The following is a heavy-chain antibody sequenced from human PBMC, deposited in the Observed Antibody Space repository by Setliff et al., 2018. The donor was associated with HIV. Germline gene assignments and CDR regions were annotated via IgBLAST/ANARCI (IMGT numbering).Heavy chain of an antibody. CDR2: THYSRGS. Sequence: SETLSLTCSVSGVSISGPVGITYYWDWLRQPPGKGLEWIGNTHYSRGSSYNASLKSRVTISLDTSKNHFSLKLSSVAAADTAVYYCARRYHDASGFYNSWGQGVLVTVSS. J-gene: IGHJ4*02. V-gene: IGHV4-39*02. D-gene: IGHD1-1*01. CDR3: ARRYHDASGFYNS. CDR1: GVSISGPVGITYY.